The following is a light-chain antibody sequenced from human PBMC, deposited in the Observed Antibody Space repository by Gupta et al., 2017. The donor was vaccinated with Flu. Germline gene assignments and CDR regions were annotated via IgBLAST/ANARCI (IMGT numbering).Light chain of an antibody. Sequence: PATLSLSPGERATLSCRASQSVSSYSASYQQKPGQAPRLLIYDASNRATGIPARFSGSASGTXFTLTIXILAPEDFAVYYCQQRSDWPRTFGXGTKVDIK. J-gene: IGKJ3*01. CDR1: QSVSSY. V-gene: IGKV3-11*01. CDR3: QQRSDWPRT. CDR2: DAS.